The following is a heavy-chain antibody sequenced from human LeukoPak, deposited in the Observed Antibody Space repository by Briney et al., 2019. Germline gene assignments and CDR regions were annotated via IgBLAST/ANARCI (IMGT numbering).Heavy chain of an antibody. CDR1: GFTFSSYG. Sequence: GGSLRLSCAASGFTFSSYGMHWVRQAPGKGLEWVAVISYDGSNKYYADSVKGRFTISRDNSKNMLYLQMNSLRAEDTAVYYCPKATWGEIDYWGQGTLVTVSS. CDR3: PKATWGEIDY. CDR2: ISYDGSNK. D-gene: IGHD3-16*01. V-gene: IGHV3-30*18. J-gene: IGHJ4*02.